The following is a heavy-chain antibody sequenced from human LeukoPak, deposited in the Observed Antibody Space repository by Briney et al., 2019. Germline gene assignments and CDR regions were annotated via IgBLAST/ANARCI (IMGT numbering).Heavy chain of an antibody. J-gene: IGHJ4*02. D-gene: IGHD4-17*01. CDR2: INPSGGST. CDR3: ARSGAPRNNFGDYRGDY. CDR1: GSTFTSYY. Sequence: GASVKVSCKASGSTFTSYYMHWVRQAPGQGLEWMGIINPSGGSTTYAQRFQGRVTMTRDTSTSTVYMELSSLRSEDTAVYYCARSGAPRNNFGDYRGDYWGQGTLVTVSS. V-gene: IGHV1-46*01.